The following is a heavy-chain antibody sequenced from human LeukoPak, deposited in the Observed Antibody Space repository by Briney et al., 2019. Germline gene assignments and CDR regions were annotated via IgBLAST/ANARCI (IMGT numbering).Heavy chain of an antibody. J-gene: IGHJ4*02. V-gene: IGHV4-34*01. CDR2: INHSGST. CDR1: GFTFSSYA. D-gene: IGHD3-10*01. Sequence: GSLRLSCAASGFTFSSYAMSWIRQPPGKGLEWIGEINHSGSTNYNPSLKSRVTISVDTSKNQFSLKLTSVTTADAAVYYCARQNYGSAPLRYWGQGTLVTVSS. CDR3: ARQNYGSAPLRY.